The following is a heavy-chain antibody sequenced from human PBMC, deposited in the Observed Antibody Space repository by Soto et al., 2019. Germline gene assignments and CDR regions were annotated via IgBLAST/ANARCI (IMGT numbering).Heavy chain of an antibody. J-gene: IGHJ6*02. CDR1: GGSFSGYY. Sequence: PPETLSLTCAVYGGSFSGYYWSWIRQPPGKGLEWIGEINHSGSTNYNPSLKSRVTISVDTSKNQFSLKLSSVTAADTAVYYCARSMGGRAYYYYYYGMDVWGQGTTVTVSS. D-gene: IGHD3-16*01. CDR2: INHSGST. V-gene: IGHV4-34*01. CDR3: ARSMGGRAYYYYYYGMDV.